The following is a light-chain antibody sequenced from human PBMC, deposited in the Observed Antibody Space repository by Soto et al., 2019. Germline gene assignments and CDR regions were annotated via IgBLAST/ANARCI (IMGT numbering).Light chain of an antibody. V-gene: IGKV1-5*03. CDR1: QSIGDW. CDR2: KAS. Sequence: DIQMTQSPSTLSASVGDRVTITCRASQSIGDWLAWFQQKPGKAPKLLIYKASSLESGVPSRFSGSGSGTEFTLTISSLQPDDSATYYCQQYDSYSITFGQGTRLXIK. CDR3: QQYDSYSIT. J-gene: IGKJ5*01.